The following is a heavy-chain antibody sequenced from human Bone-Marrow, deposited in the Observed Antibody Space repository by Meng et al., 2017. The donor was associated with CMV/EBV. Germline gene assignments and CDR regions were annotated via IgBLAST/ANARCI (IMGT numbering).Heavy chain of an antibody. CDR2: IYYSGST. CDR1: GGSISSYY. Sequence: SETLSLTCTVSGGSISSYYWSWIRQPPGKGLEWIGYIYYSGSTNYNPSLKSRVTISVDTSKNQFSLKLSPVTAADTAVYYCARTPRGYCSSTSCFYYFDYWGQGTLVTVSS. D-gene: IGHD2-2*01. J-gene: IGHJ4*02. CDR3: ARTPRGYCSSTSCFYYFDY. V-gene: IGHV4-59*01.